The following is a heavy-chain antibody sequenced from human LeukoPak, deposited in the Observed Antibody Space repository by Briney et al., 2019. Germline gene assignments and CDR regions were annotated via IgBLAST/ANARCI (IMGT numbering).Heavy chain of an antibody. CDR3: ARGTIAAAGYYYFDY. CDR2: ISSNGGST. Sequence: GGSLRLSCSVSGFTFSTYAMHWVRQAPGKGLEHVSRISSNGGSTYDADSVKGRFTISRDNSKNTLYLQMNSLRAEDTAVYYCARGTIAAAGYYYFDYWGQGTQVTVSS. CDR1: GFTFSTYA. V-gene: IGHV3-64D*06. J-gene: IGHJ4*02. D-gene: IGHD6-13*01.